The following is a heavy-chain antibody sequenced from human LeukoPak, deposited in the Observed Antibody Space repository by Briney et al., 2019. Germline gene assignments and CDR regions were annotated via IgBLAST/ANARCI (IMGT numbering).Heavy chain of an antibody. D-gene: IGHD1-1*01. J-gene: IGHJ6*03. Sequence: ASVKVSYKASGYTFTSYYMHWVRQAPGQGLEWMGKINPSDGSTRYAQKFQGRVTMTRDMSTSTVYMELSSLRSEDTAVYYCARRGTTRYYYYYMDVWGKGTTVTVSS. CDR2: INPSDGST. V-gene: IGHV1-46*01. CDR3: ARRGTTRYYYYYMDV. CDR1: GYTFTSYY.